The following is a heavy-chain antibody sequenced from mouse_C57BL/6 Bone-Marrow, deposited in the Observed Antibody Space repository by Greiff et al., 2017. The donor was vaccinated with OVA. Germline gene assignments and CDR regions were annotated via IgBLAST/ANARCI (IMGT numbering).Heavy chain of an antibody. V-gene: IGHV1-81*01. J-gene: IGHJ3*01. D-gene: IGHD1-1*01. CDR2: IYPRSGNT. CDR3: ARHGSSPFAY. CDR1: GYTFTSYG. Sequence: QVQLQQSGAELARPGASVKLSCKASGYTFTSYGISWVKQRTGQGLEWIGEIYPRSGNTYYTEKFKGKATLTADKSSSTAYMELRSLTSEDSAVYFCARHGSSPFAYWGQGTLVTVSA.